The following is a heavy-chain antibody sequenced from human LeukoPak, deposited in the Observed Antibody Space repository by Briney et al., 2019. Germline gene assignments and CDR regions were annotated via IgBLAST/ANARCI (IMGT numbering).Heavy chain of an antibody. CDR1: GGTFSSYA. D-gene: IGHD2-15*01. V-gene: IGHV1-69*13. J-gene: IGHJ6*04. CDR3: AIGYCSGGSCYGYYYGMDV. Sequence: SVKVSSKASGGTFSSYAISWVRQAPGQGLEWMGGIIPIFGTANYAQKFQGRVTITADESTSTAYMELSSLRSEDTAVYYCAIGYCSGGSCYGYYYGMDVWGKGTTVTVSS. CDR2: IIPIFGTA.